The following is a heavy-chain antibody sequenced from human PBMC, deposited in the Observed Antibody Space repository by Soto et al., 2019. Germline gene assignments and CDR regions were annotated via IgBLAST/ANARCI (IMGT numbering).Heavy chain of an antibody. D-gene: IGHD3-16*02. CDR3: ARNYDYVWGSYRLSPDV. Sequence: GASVKVSCKASGGTFSSYAISWVRQAPGQGLEWMGWISAYNGNTNYAQKLQGRVTMTTDTSTSTAYMELRSLRSDDAAVYYCARNYDYVWGSYRLSPDVWGQGTTVTVSS. CDR2: ISAYNGNT. CDR1: GGTFSSYA. V-gene: IGHV1-18*01. J-gene: IGHJ6*02.